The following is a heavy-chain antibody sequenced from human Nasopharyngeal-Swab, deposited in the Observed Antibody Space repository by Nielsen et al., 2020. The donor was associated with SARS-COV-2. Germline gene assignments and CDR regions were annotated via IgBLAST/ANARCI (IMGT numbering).Heavy chain of an antibody. J-gene: IGHJ3*02. V-gene: IGHV4-39*01. D-gene: IGHD6-19*01. CDR3: ARVDTSGGYGDGLDI. Sequence: WIRQPPGKGLEWIGSIYYSGSTYYNPSLKSRVTISVDTSKNQFSLKLSSVTAADTAVYYCARVDTSGGYGDGLDIWGQGTRVTVSS. CDR2: IYYSGST.